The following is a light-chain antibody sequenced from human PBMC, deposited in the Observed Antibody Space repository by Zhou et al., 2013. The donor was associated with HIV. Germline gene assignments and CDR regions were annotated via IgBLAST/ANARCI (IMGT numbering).Light chain of an antibody. CDR2: AAS. Sequence: DIQMTQSPSSVSASVGDRVTITCRASQSIGRNLNWYQQKPGSAPKALIYAASKLRSGVPSRFSGSGSGTEFTLTISSLQPDDFATYYCQQYNSYSRTFGQGTKVEIK. J-gene: IGKJ1*01. V-gene: IGKV1-16*01. CDR1: QSIGRN. CDR3: QQYNSYSRT.